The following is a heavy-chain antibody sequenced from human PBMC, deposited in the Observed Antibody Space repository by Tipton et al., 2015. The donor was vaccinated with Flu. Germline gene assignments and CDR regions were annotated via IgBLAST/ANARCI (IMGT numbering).Heavy chain of an antibody. CDR2: IKPDGSET. J-gene: IGHJ4*02. CDR1: GFTFSSYA. V-gene: IGHV3-7*04. CDR3: VRAIAASGSF. Sequence: SLRLSCAASGFTFSSYAMTWVRQAPGKGLEWVAVIKPDGSETHYLGSVKGRFTLSRDNAKNSVSLQMSSLRVEDTAVYYCVRAIAASGSFWGQGTLVTVSS. D-gene: IGHD3-10*01.